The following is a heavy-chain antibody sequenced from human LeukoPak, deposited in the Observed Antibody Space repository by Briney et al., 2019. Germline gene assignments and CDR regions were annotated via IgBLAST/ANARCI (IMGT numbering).Heavy chain of an antibody. Sequence: SETLSLTCTVSGGSISSHYWSWIRQPPGKGLEWIGYISDSGSNVYNPSLKSRVTILGGTSKNQLSLKLSSVTAADTAVYYCARHATGSYSVPWLDPWGQGTLVTVSS. J-gene: IGHJ5*02. D-gene: IGHD3-10*01. CDR1: GGSISSHY. V-gene: IGHV4-59*08. CDR2: ISDSGSN. CDR3: ARHATGSYSVPWLDP.